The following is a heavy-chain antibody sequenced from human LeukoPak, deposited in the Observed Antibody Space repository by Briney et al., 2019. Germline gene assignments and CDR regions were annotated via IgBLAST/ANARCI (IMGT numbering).Heavy chain of an antibody. CDR2: INHNGTT. CDR1: GESFSGYY. V-gene: IGHV4-34*01. Sequence: SETLSLTCAVYGESFSGYYWSWIRQPPGTGLEWIGEINHNGTTQYNPSLTSRVTISVDTSKNQFSLKLSSVTAADTAVYYCAREATITSLSWFDPWSQGTLVTVSS. CDR3: AREATITSLSWFDP. J-gene: IGHJ5*02. D-gene: IGHD3-10*01.